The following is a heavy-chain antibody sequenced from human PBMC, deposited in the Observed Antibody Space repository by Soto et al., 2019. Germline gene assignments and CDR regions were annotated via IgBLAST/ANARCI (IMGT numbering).Heavy chain of an antibody. CDR3: ARDGELLWFDHPSQYYYYYYMDV. Sequence: GGSLRLSCAASGFTFSSYSMNWVRQAPGKGLEWVSYISSSSSTIYYADSVKGRFTISRDNAKNSLYLQMNSLRAEDTAVYYCARDGELLWFDHPSQYYYYYYMDVWGKGTTVTVSS. CDR2: ISSSSSTI. V-gene: IGHV3-48*01. D-gene: IGHD3-10*01. J-gene: IGHJ6*03. CDR1: GFTFSSYS.